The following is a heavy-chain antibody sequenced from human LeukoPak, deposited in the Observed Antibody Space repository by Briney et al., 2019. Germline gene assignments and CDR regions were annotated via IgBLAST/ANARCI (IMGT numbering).Heavy chain of an antibody. CDR2: IRTDGGST. Sequence: GGSLRLSCAASGFAFSTYWMHWVRQAPGKGLVWVSRIRTDGGSTYYADSVKGRFTVSRDNAKNSLYLQMDSLRAEDTAVYYCARDTRPWLLRVWGQGTLVTVSS. D-gene: IGHD3-22*01. J-gene: IGHJ4*02. V-gene: IGHV3-74*01. CDR1: GFAFSTYW. CDR3: ARDTRPWLLRV.